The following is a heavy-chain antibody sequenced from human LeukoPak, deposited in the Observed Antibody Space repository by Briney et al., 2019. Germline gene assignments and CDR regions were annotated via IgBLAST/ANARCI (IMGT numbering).Heavy chain of an antibody. CDR1: GGSISSYY. CDR3: AREHSAVAGYFKFDY. CDR2: IYTSGST. Sequence: PSETLSLTCTVSGGSISSYYWSWIRQPAGKGLECIGRIYTSGSTNYNPSLKSRVTMSVDTSKNQFSLKLSSVTAADTAVYYCAREHSAVAGYFKFDYWGQGTLVTVSS. D-gene: IGHD6-19*01. V-gene: IGHV4-4*07. J-gene: IGHJ4*02.